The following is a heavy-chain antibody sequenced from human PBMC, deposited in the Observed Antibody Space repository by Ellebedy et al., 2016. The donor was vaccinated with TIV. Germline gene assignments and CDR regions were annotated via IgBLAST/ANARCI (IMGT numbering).Heavy chain of an antibody. CDR1: GFTFSNYD. CDR3: ANRPYYDSGGYPLD. CDR2: ISRSGDST. V-gene: IGHV3-23*01. Sequence: GGSLRLXXAASGFTFSNYDMTWVRQVPGKGLEWVSSISRSGDSTYYAGSMKGRFTISRDNSKNTLYLQMNSLRAEDTAVYYCANRPYYDSGGYPLDWGQGTLVTVSS. D-gene: IGHD3-22*01. J-gene: IGHJ4*02.